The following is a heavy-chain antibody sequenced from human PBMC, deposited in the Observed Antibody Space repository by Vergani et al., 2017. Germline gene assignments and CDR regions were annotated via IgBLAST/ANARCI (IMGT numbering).Heavy chain of an antibody. Sequence: EVQLVESGGGLVPPGRSLRLSCAASGFTFDDYAMHWVRQAPGKGLEWVSRISWNSDSIGYGNSVKGRFTISRDNAKNSLYLQMNSLRAEGTAVYYCVRLAGYCSGGNCYSNFDYWGQGTLVTVSS. D-gene: IGHD2-15*01. J-gene: IGHJ4*02. CDR2: ISWNSDSI. CDR3: VRLAGYCSGGNCYSNFDY. V-gene: IGHV3-9*01. CDR1: GFTFDDYA.